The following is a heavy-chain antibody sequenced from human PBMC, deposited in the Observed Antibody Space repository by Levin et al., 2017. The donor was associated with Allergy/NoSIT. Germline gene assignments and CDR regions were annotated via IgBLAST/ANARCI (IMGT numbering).Heavy chain of an antibody. D-gene: IGHD1-1*01. CDR3: ARGVQL. J-gene: IGHJ4*02. Sequence: GESLKISCAASGFTFSSYWMTWVRQAPGKGLEWVANIKQDGSEKYYVDSVKGRFTISRDNAENSLYLQMNNLRAEDTAVYYCARGVQLWGQGTLLTVSS. V-gene: IGHV3-7*01. CDR1: GFTFSSYW. CDR2: IKQDGSEK.